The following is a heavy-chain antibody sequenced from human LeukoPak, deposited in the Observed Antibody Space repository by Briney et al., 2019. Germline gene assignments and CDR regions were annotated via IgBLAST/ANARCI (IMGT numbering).Heavy chain of an antibody. D-gene: IGHD3-16*02. CDR2: IYYSGST. Sequence: SETLSLTCTVSGGSISSYYWSWIRQPPGKGLEWIGYIYYSGSTNYNPSLKSRVTISVDTSKNQFSLKLSSVTAADTAVYYCATGSQIGGVIVYDAFDIWGQGTMVTVSS. CDR1: GGSISSYY. V-gene: IGHV4-59*01. J-gene: IGHJ3*02. CDR3: ATGSQIGGVIVYDAFDI.